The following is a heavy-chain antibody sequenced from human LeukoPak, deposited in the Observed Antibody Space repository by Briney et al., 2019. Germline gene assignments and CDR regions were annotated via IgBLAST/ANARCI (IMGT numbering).Heavy chain of an antibody. D-gene: IGHD6-19*01. CDR2: ISWNSGSI. J-gene: IGHJ4*02. CDR3: AKDIKGIAVAGDFDY. V-gene: IGHV3-9*01. Sequence: GGSLRLSCAASGFTFDDYAMHWVRQAPGKGLEWVSGISWNSGSIGYADSVKGRFTISRDNAKNSLYLQMNSLRAEDTALYYCAKDIKGIAVAGDFDYWGQGTLVTVSS. CDR1: GFTFDDYA.